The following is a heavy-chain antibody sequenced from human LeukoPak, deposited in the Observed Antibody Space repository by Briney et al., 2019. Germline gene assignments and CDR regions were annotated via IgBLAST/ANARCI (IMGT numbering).Heavy chain of an antibody. CDR3: AKGPRITLVRGGQWYYYMDV. J-gene: IGHJ6*03. CDR2: INPKSGGT. D-gene: IGHD3-10*01. V-gene: IGHV1-2*02. CDR1: AYTFTGYY. Sequence: GASVKVSCKASAYTFTGYYMHWVRQAPGQGLERMGWINPKSGGTNYAQKFQGRVTMTRDTSISTAYMELSRLRSEDTAVYYCAKGPRITLVRGGQWYYYMDVWGKGTTVTISS.